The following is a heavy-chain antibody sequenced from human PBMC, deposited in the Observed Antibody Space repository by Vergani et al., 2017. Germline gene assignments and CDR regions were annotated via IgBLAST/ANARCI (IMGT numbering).Heavy chain of an antibody. J-gene: IGHJ4*02. CDR1: GGSFSGYY. Sequence: QVQLQQWGAGLLKPSETLSLTCAVYGGSFSGYYWSWIRQPPGKGLEWIGEINHSGSTNYHPSLKSRVTISVDTSKNQFSLKLSSVTAADTAVYYCARGLIVGAAVDYWGQGTLVTVSS. CDR2: INHSGST. V-gene: IGHV4-34*01. CDR3: ARGLIVGAAVDY. D-gene: IGHD1-26*01.